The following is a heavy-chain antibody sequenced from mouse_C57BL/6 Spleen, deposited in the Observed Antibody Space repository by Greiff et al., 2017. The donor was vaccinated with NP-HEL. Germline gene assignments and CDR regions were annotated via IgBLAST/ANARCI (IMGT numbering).Heavy chain of an antibody. Sequence: VQLQQSGAELVRPGASVKLSCTASGFNIKDDYMHWVKQRPEQGLEWVGWIDPENGDTEYASKFQGKATITADTSSNTAYLQLSSLTSEDTAVYYCTTLGDSSGAYWGQGTLVTVSA. D-gene: IGHD3-2*02. CDR2: IDPENGDT. J-gene: IGHJ3*01. CDR3: TTLGDSSGAY. V-gene: IGHV14-4*01. CDR1: GFNIKDDY.